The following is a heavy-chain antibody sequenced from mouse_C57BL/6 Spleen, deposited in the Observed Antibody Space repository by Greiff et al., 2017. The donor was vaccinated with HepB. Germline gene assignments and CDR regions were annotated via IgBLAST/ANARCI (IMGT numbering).Heavy chain of an antibody. Sequence: VQLQQSGAELMKPGASVKLSCKASGYTFTGYWIEWVKQRPGHGLEWIGGILPGSGSTNYNEKFKGKATFTADTSSNTAYMQISSLLTEDSATYDCAREWTCSNFLYYFDYWGQGTTLTVSS. D-gene: IGHD2-5*01. V-gene: IGHV1-9*01. CDR3: AREWTCSNFLYYFDY. CDR2: ILPGSGST. CDR1: GYTFTGYW. J-gene: IGHJ2*01.